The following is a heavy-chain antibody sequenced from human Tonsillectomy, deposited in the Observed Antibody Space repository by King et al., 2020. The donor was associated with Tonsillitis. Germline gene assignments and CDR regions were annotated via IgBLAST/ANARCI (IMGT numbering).Heavy chain of an antibody. Sequence: QLVQSGAEVKKHGASVKGSCKASGYTFTTYYMHWGRQAPVQGLDSMGIITPSGVTTSYAQKFQGRVTMIRDTSTSTVYMELSSLRSQDTAVYYCARGPAPIVGATYYANYWGQGTLVTVFS. CDR3: ARGPAPIVGATYYANY. D-gene: IGHD1-26*01. V-gene: IGHV1-46*03. J-gene: IGHJ4*02. CDR1: GYTFTTYY. CDR2: ITPSGVTT.